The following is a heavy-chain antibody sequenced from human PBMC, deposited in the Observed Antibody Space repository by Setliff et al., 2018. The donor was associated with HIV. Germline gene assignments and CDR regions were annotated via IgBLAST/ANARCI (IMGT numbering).Heavy chain of an antibody. CDR1: GGSFSGYY. CDR2: INHSGKT. D-gene: IGHD6-19*01. CDR3: AREDIAVASAFDI. V-gene: IGHV4-34*01. Sequence: SETLSLTCAVYGGSFSGYYWTWIRQPPGEGLEWIGDINHSGKTNYNRSLKSRVTISVDTSRKQFSLKVNSVTAADTAVYYCAREDIAVASAFDIWGQGTMVTVSS. J-gene: IGHJ3*02.